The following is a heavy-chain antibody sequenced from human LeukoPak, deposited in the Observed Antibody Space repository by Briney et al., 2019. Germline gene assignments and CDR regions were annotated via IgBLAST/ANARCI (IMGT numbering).Heavy chain of an antibody. CDR2: ISWNSGSI. CDR1: GFTFDDYA. V-gene: IGHV3-9*01. J-gene: IGHJ4*02. CDR3: AKDQGIY. Sequence: GRSLRLSCAASGFTFDDYAMHWVRQALGKGLEWVSGISWNSGSIGYADSVKGRFTISRDNSKNTLYLQMNSLRAEDTAVYYCAKDQGIYWGQGTLVTVSS.